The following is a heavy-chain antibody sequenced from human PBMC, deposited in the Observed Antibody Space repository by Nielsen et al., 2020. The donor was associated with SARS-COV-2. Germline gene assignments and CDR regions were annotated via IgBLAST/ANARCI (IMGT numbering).Heavy chain of an antibody. D-gene: IGHD6-13*01. CDR3: ARQRTWAAAGYSHYFDY. CDR1: GGSISSSSYY. J-gene: IGHJ4*02. V-gene: IGHV4-39*01. CDR2: IYYSGST. Sequence: SETLSLTCTVSGGSISSSSYYWGWIRQPPGKGLEWIGSIYYSGSTYYNPSLKSRVTISVDTSKNQFSLKLSSVTAADTAVYYCARQRTWAAAGYSHYFDYWGQGTLVTVSS.